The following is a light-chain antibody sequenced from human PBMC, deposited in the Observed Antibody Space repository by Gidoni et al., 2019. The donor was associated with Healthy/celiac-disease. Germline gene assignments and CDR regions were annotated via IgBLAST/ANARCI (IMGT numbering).Light chain of an antibody. V-gene: IGKV1-5*03. CDR1: QSISSW. CDR2: KAS. CDR3: QQYNSYWT. J-gene: IGKJ1*01. Sequence: DIKMTQSPSTLSASVGDRVTITCRASQSISSWLAWYQQKPGKAPKLLIYKASSLESGVPSRFSGSGSGTEFTLTISSLQPDDFATYYCQQYNSYWTFXXXTKVEIK.